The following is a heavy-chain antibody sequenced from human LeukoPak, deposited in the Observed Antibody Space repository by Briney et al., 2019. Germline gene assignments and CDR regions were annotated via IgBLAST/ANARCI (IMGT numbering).Heavy chain of an antibody. CDR2: IYTSGST. J-gene: IGHJ6*03. CDR1: GGSISSSSYY. D-gene: IGHD6-19*01. Sequence: SETLSLTCTVSGGSISSSSYYWSWIRQPAGKGLEWIGRIYTSGSTNYNPSLKSRVTMTVDTSKNQFSLKLSSVTAADTAVYYCAGVSSGWVYYYYYMDVWGKGTTVTVSS. V-gene: IGHV4-61*02. CDR3: AGVSSGWVYYYYYMDV.